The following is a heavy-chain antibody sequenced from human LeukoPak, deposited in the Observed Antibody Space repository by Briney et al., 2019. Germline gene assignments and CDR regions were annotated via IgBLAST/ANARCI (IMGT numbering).Heavy chain of an antibody. CDR1: GGSISSYY. CDR2: IYTTGST. D-gene: IGHD3-3*01. Sequence: PSETLSLTCSVSGGSISSYYWSWIRQPAGKGLEWIGRIYTTGSTNYNPSLKNRVTMSVDTSKTQFSLKLRSVTAADTAVYYCARGLYDYYFDYWGQGTLVTVSS. J-gene: IGHJ4*02. CDR3: ARGLYDYYFDY. V-gene: IGHV4-4*07.